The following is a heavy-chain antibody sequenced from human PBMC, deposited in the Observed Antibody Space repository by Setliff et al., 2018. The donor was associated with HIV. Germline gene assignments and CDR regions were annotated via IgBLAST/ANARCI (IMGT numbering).Heavy chain of an antibody. Sequence: VASVKVSCKASGGTFSSYAISWVRQAPGQGLEWMGGFIPIFGTANYAQKFRGRVTITADESTSTAYMELSSLRSEDTAVYYCAKDRDYGDRGDAFDIWGQGTMVTVSS. CDR1: GGTFSSYA. J-gene: IGHJ3*02. V-gene: IGHV1-69*13. D-gene: IGHD4-17*01. CDR3: AKDRDYGDRGDAFDI. CDR2: FIPIFGTA.